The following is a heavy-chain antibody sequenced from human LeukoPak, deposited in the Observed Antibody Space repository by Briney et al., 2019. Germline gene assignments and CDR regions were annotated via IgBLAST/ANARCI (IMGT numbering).Heavy chain of an antibody. V-gene: IGHV3-23*01. CDR3: AKGDSITDY. D-gene: IGHD2-21*01. CDR1: GFTFSTYA. CDR2: ISGSGDST. J-gene: IGHJ4*02. Sequence: PGGSLRLSCAASGFTFSTYAVNWVRQAPGKGLEWVSTISGSGDSTYYADSVKGRFTISRDNSKNTLYLQMNSLRAEDTAVYYCAKGDSITDYWGQGTLVTVSS.